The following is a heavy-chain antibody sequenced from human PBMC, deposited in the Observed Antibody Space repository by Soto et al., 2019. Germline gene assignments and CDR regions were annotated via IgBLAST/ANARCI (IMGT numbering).Heavy chain of an antibody. CDR3: ARAGCSGSTCLTGFDP. D-gene: IGHD2-15*01. V-gene: IGHV3-48*01. Sequence: EVPLVESGGGLVQPGGSLRLSCAASGFTFSSYSMNWVRQAPGKGLEWVSYISSSSTTKYYADSVKGRFTISRDNAKNSLYREMTGLRAGDTAVYYCARAGCSGSTCLTGFDPWGQGTLVTVSS. J-gene: IGHJ5*02. CDR2: ISSSSTTK. CDR1: GFTFSSYS.